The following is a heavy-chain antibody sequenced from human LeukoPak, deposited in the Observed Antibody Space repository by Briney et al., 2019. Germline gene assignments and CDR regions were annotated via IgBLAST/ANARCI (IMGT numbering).Heavy chain of an antibody. V-gene: IGHV1-69*13. J-gene: IGHJ4*02. CDR2: IIPIFGTA. CDR1: GGTFSSYA. D-gene: IGHD3-9*01. Sequence: SVKVSCKASGGTFSSYAISWVRQAPGQGLEWMGGIIPIFGTANYAQKFRGRVTITADESTSTAYMELSSLRSEDTAVYYCARSQLGDYDILTGYYLADYWGQGTLVTVSS. CDR3: ARSQLGDYDILTGYYLADY.